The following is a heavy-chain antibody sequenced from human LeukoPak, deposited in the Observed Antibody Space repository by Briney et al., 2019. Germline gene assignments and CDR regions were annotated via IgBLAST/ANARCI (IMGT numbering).Heavy chain of an antibody. Sequence: ASVKFSCKASGGTFSSYAISWVRQAPGQGLEWMGRIIPILGIANYAQKFQCRVTITADKSTSTAYMELSSLRSEDTAVYYCARDLWCSCTSCYGYYYYYGMDVWGQGTTVTVSS. V-gene: IGHV1-69*04. CDR3: ARDLWCSCTSCYGYYYYYGMDV. CDR2: IIPILGIA. CDR1: GGTFSSYA. D-gene: IGHD2-2*01. J-gene: IGHJ6*02.